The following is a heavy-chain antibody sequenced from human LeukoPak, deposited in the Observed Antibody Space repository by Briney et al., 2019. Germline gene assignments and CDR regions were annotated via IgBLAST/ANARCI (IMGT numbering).Heavy chain of an antibody. CDR3: ARGVSGYGSFDR. CDR1: GGSISSYY. D-gene: IGHD5-12*01. CDR2: IYYSGSA. V-gene: IGHV4-59*12. Sequence: PSETLSLTCTVSGGSISSYYWSWIRQPPGKGLEWIGYIYYSGSANYNPSLKSRVTISVDTSKNQFSLKLSSVTAADTAVYYCARGVSGYGSFDRWGQGTLVTVSS. J-gene: IGHJ4*02.